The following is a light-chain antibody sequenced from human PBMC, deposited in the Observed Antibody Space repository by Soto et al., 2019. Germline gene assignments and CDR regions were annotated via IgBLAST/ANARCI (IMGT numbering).Light chain of an antibody. J-gene: IGLJ3*02. V-gene: IGLV1-44*01. Sequence: QSVLTQPPSASGTPGQRVTISCSGSNSNIGNNAVAWYQQLPGAAPKLLIYADNIRPSGVPDRFSGSKSATSASLAITGLQPDDEADYYCQSYDRSLVGLVFGAGTKLTVL. CDR1: NSNIGNNA. CDR2: ADN. CDR3: QSYDRSLVGLV.